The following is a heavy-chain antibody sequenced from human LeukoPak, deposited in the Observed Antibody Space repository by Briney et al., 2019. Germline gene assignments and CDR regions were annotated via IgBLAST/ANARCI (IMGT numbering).Heavy chain of an antibody. J-gene: IGHJ4*02. V-gene: IGHV3-23*01. CDR3: AKHGFGVFEGY. CDR2: ISGSGGST. D-gene: IGHD3-10*01. Sequence: GGSLRLSCAASGFTFSSCAMSWVRQAPGKGLQWVSGISGSGGSTYYADSVKGRFTISRDNSKNTLYLQMNSLRAEDTAVYYCAKHGFGVFEGYWGQGTLVTVSS. CDR1: GFTFSSCA.